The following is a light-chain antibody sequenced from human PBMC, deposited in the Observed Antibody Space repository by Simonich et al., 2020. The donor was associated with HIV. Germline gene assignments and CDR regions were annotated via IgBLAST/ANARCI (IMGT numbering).Light chain of an antibody. CDR3: VLYMGSATSL. Sequence: NFMLTQPHSVSESPGKTVTISCTRSSGSIASNYVQWYQQRPGSAPTTVIYEDNQRPSGVPDRFSGSIRGNKAALTITGAQADDESDYYCVLYMGSATSLFGGGTKLTVL. V-gene: IGLV6-57*03. CDR2: EDN. CDR1: SGSIASNY. J-gene: IGLJ3*02.